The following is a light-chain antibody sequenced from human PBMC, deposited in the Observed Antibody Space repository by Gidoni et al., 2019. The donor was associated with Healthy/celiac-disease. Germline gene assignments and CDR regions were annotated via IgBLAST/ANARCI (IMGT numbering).Light chain of an antibody. CDR2: DVS. CDR3: SSYTSSSTRV. CDR1: SSDVGGYNY. J-gene: IGLJ2*01. Sequence: TISCTGTSSDVGGYNYVSWYQQHPGKAPKLMIYDVSNRPSGVSNRFSGSKSGNTASLTISGLQAEDEADYYCSSYTSSSTRVFGGGTKLTVL. V-gene: IGLV2-14*04.